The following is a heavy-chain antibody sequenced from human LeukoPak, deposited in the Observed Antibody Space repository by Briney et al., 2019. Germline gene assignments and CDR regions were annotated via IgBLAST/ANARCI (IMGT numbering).Heavy chain of an antibody. J-gene: IGHJ4*02. V-gene: IGHV3-30*02. CDR1: GFTFSSYG. CDR2: IRYDGSNK. CDR3: ARDHPHAYCGGDCSSDY. Sequence: GSLRLSCAASGFTFSSYGMHWVRQAPGKGLEWVAFIRYDGSNKYYADSVKGRFTISRDNAKNSLYLQMNSLRAEDTAVYYCARDHPHAYCGGDCSSDYWGQGTLVTVSS. D-gene: IGHD2-21*02.